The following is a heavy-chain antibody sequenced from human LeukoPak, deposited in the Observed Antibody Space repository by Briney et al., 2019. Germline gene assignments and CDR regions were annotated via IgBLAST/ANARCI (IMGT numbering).Heavy chain of an antibody. CDR3: ARNKDYYDSSGSNV. V-gene: IGHV1-8*02. J-gene: IGHJ4*02. CDR1: GYTFTSYG. Sequence: ASVKVSCKASGYTFTSYGISWVRQATGQGLEWMGWMNPNSGNTGYAQKFQGRVTMTRNTSISTAYMELSSLRSEDTAVYYCARNKDYYDSSGSNVWGQGTLVTVSS. D-gene: IGHD3-22*01. CDR2: MNPNSGNT.